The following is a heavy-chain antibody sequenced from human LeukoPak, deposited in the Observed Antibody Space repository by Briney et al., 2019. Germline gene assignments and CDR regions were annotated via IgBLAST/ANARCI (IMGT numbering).Heavy chain of an antibody. CDR1: GGSFSGYY. V-gene: IGHV4-34*01. Sequence: SETLSLTCAVYGGSFSGYYWRWIRQPPGKGLEWIGEINHSGSTNYNPSLKSRVTSSVDTSKIQISLKLSSVTAADTTVYYCARPRRYSSSWYGPFDYWGQGTLVTVSS. CDR3: ARPRRYSSSWYGPFDY. CDR2: INHSGST. D-gene: IGHD6-13*01. J-gene: IGHJ4*02.